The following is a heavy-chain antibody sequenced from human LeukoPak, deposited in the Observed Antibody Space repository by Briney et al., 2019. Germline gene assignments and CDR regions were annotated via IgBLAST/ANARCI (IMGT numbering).Heavy chain of an antibody. Sequence: GASVKVSCKASGGTFSSYAISWVRQAPGQGLEWMGGIIPTFGTANYAQKFQGRVTITADESTSTAYMELSSLRSEDTAVYYCARVGADYYDSSGYFENYYYYYYMDVWGKGTTVTISS. J-gene: IGHJ6*03. CDR3: ARVGADYYDSSGYFENYYYYYYMDV. CDR2: IIPTFGTA. CDR1: GGTFSSYA. V-gene: IGHV1-69*13. D-gene: IGHD3-22*01.